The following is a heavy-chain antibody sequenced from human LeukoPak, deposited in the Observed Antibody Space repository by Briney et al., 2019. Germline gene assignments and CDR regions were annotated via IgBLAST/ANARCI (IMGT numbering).Heavy chain of an antibody. J-gene: IGHJ4*02. CDR2: ISYDGSNK. CDR3: ARDPVDFWSGYSDY. Sequence: PGGSLRLSCAASGFTFSSYAMHWVRQAPGKGLEWVAVISYDGSNKYYADSVKGRFTISRDNSKNTLYLQMNSLRAEDTAVYYCARDPVDFWSGYSDYWGQGTLVTVSS. CDR1: GFTFSSYA. V-gene: IGHV3-30-3*01. D-gene: IGHD3-3*01.